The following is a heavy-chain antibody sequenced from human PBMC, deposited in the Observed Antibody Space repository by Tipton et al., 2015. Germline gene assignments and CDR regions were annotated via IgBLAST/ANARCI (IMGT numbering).Heavy chain of an antibody. Sequence: TLSLTCAVSAYSISSDYYWGWIRQPPGKGLEWIGSISHSGNTYYNPSLKSRVTMSRDTSKNQFSLKLTSVTAADTAVYYCARVPTTVTTYFDYWGQGTLVPVSS. J-gene: IGHJ4*02. CDR3: ARVPTTVTTYFDY. CDR1: AYSISSDYY. D-gene: IGHD4-17*01. V-gene: IGHV4-38-2*01. CDR2: ISHSGNT.